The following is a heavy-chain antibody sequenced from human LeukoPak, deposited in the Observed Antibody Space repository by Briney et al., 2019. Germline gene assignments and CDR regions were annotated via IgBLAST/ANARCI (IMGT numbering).Heavy chain of an antibody. CDR3: ASHFLGTYFLLY. D-gene: IGHD1-1*01. V-gene: IGHV4-61*02. Sequence: PSQTLSLTCTVSGGSISSGSYYWSWIRQPAGKGLEWIGRIYTSGNTNYNPSLKSRVTISVDTSKNQFSLKLSSVTAADTAVYYCASHFLGTYFLLYWGQGTLVTVSS. J-gene: IGHJ4*02. CDR1: GGSISSGSYY. CDR2: IYTSGNT.